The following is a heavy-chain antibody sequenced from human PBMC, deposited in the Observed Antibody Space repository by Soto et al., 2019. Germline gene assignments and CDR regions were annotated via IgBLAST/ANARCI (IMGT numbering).Heavy chain of an antibody. CDR3: ARAGYSSSWLYYYSGRDV. CDR2: INSDGSST. D-gene: IGHD6-13*01. CDR1: GFTFSSYW. Sequence: GGSLRLSCAASGFTFSSYWMHWVRQAPGKGLVWVSRINSDGSSTSYADSVKGRFTISRDNAKNTLYLQMNRLRAEDTAVYYCARAGYSSSWLYYYSGRDVWGQGTTVTVSS. V-gene: IGHV3-74*01. J-gene: IGHJ6*02.